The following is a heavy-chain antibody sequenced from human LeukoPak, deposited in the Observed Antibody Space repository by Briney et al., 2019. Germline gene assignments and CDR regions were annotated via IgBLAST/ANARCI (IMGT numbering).Heavy chain of an antibody. J-gene: IGHJ4*02. V-gene: IGHV4-59*01. CDR1: GGSISSYY. Sequence: SETLSLTCTVSGGSISSYYWSWLRQPPGKGLEWIGYIYYSGSTNYNPSLKSRVTISVDTSKNQFSLKLSSVTAADTAVYYCARIEDYGGNSVNYWGQGTLVTASS. D-gene: IGHD4-23*01. CDR2: IYYSGST. CDR3: ARIEDYGGNSVNY.